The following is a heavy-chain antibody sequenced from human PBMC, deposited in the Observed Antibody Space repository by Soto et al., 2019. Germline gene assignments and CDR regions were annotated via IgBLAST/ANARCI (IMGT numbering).Heavy chain of an antibody. CDR3: ARRLYYDSSGFEGGGMDV. CDR2: IYYSGST. D-gene: IGHD3-22*01. J-gene: IGHJ6*02. CDR1: GGSISSSSYY. Sequence: QLQLQESGPGLVKPSETLSLTCTVSGGSISSSSYYWGWIRQPPGKGLEWIGSIYYSGSTYYNPSLKSRVTISVVTSKNQFSLKLSSVTAADTAVYYCARRLYYDSSGFEGGGMDVWGQGTTVTVSS. V-gene: IGHV4-39*01.